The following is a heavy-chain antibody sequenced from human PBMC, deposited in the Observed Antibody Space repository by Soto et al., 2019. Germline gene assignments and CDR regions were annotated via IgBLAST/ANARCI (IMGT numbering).Heavy chain of an antibody. Sequence: QVQLQESGPGLVKPSETLSLTCTVSGGSISSYYWSWIRQPPGKGLEWIGYIYYSGSTNYNPSLKSRVTISVDTSKNQFSLKLSSVTAADTAVYYCARDSGYSSGWPFFDYWGQGTLVTVSS. CDR3: ARDSGYSSGWPFFDY. J-gene: IGHJ4*02. CDR2: IYYSGST. D-gene: IGHD6-19*01. CDR1: GGSISSYY. V-gene: IGHV4-59*01.